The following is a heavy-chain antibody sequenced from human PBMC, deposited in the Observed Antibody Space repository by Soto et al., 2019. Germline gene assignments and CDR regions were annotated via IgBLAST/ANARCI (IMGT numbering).Heavy chain of an antibody. D-gene: IGHD3-3*01. CDR1: GFTFSSYW. J-gene: IGHJ6*02. CDR2: IKQDGSEK. Sequence: GSLSLSCAASGFTFSSYWMSWVRQAPGKGLEWVANIKQDGSEKYYVDSVKGRFTISRDNAKNSLYLQMNSLRAEDTAVYYCASLGITIFVMDVWGQGTTVTVSS. CDR3: ASLGITIFVMDV. V-gene: IGHV3-7*03.